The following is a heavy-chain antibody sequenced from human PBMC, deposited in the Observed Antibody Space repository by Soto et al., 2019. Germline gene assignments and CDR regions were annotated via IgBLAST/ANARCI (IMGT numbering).Heavy chain of an antibody. CDR1: GFTFSSYA. CDR2: ISYDGSNK. V-gene: IGHV3-30-3*01. Sequence: QVQLLESGGGVVQPGRSLRLSCAASGFTFSSYAMHWVRQAPGKGLEWVAVISYDGSNKYYADSVKGRFTISRDNSKNTLYLQMNSLRAEDTAVYYCARDSGSYYFDYWGLGTLVTVSS. J-gene: IGHJ4*02. D-gene: IGHD1-26*01. CDR3: ARDSGSYYFDY.